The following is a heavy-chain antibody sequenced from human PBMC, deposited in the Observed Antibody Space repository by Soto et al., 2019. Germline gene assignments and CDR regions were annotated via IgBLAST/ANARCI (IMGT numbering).Heavy chain of an antibody. CDR2: MNPNSGNT. CDR1: GYTFTSYD. CDR3: AIFGRFGEFYGMDV. Sequence: ASVKVSCKASGYTFTSYDINWVRQATGQGLEWMGWMNPNSGNTGYAQKFQGRVTMTRNTSISTAYMELSSLRSEDTAVYYCAIFGRFGEFYGMDVWGQGTTVTVSS. D-gene: IGHD3-10*01. V-gene: IGHV1-8*01. J-gene: IGHJ6*02.